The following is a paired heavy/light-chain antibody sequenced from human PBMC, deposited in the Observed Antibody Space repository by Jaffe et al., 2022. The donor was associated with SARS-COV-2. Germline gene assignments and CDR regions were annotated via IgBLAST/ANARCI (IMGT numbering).Heavy chain of an antibody. V-gene: IGHV3-72*01. CDR2: TSDKGTSYTT. Sequence: EVQLVDSGGGLVQPGGSLRLSCAASGFTLSDHYIDWVRQAPGKGLEWVGRTSDKGTSYTTEYVASVRGRFTISRDDSENSLYLQMHSLQTEDTAMYYCTREVRGGFDIWGQGTLVTVSS. D-gene: IGHD3-16*01. CDR3: TREVRGGFDI. J-gene: IGHJ3*02. CDR1: GFTLSDHY.
Light chain of an antibody. Sequence: QPALTQPPSASGSPGQSVTISCTGTSSDVGGYIFVSWYQQHPGKAPKLMIYEVTKRPSGVPDRFSGSRSGNTASLTVSGLQAEDEADYFCSSYAGSNNFVFGTGTKVTVL. CDR1: SSDVGGYIF. V-gene: IGLV2-8*01. CDR2: EVT. J-gene: IGLJ1*01. CDR3: SSYAGSNNFV.